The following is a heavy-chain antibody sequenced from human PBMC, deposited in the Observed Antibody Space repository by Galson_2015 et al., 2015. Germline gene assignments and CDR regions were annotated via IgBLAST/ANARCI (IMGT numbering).Heavy chain of an antibody. Sequence: CAISGDSVSSNSAAWNWIRRSPSRGLEWLGRTYYRSKWYNDYAVSVKSRITINPDTSRNQFSLQLNSVTPEDTAVYYCARDSGVAAGNPFDYWGQGTLVTSPQ. CDR3: ARDSGVAAGNPFDY. D-gene: IGHD6-13*01. J-gene: IGHJ4*02. CDR1: GDSVSSNSAA. CDR2: TYYRSKWYN. V-gene: IGHV6-1*01.